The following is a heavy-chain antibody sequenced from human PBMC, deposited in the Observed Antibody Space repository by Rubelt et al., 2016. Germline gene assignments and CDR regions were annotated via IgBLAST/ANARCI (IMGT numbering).Heavy chain of an antibody. D-gene: IGHD3-3*01. J-gene: IGHJ5*02. V-gene: IGHV1-69*01. Sequence: QVQLVQSGAEVKKPGSSVKVSCKASGGTFSSYAISWVRQAPGQGLEWMGGIIPIFGTANYAQKFQGRVTITADDSTSTAYMELGRLRCEDTAEDYCARGGGRCLEWLYGFDPWGQGTLVSVSS. CDR1: GGTFSSYA. CDR3: ARGGGRCLEWLYGFDP. CDR2: IIPIFGTA.